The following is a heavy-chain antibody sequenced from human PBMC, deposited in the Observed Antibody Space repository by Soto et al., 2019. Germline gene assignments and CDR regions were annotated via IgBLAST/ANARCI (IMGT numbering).Heavy chain of an antibody. Sequence: QVRLQESGPGLVKPSETLSLTCTVSGASINTFYWAWIRQPPGKGLEWIGYIHNSGTTDYNPSLKRSVTMSVDTSKSQYSLKLGSVTAADTAVYYGARDYGAGSYGIDYWGQGTLVTVSS. CDR3: ARDYGAGSYGIDY. CDR1: GASINTFY. D-gene: IGHD3-10*01. V-gene: IGHV4-59*01. J-gene: IGHJ4*02. CDR2: IHNSGTT.